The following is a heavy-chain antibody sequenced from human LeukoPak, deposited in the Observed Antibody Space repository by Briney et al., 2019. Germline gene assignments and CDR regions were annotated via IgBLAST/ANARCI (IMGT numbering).Heavy chain of an antibody. CDR1: GFTFSSYG. D-gene: IGHD2-15*01. CDR3: VYCSGGNCFHTVRGWTY. CDR2: IWYDGSNK. V-gene: IGHV3-30*02. Sequence: GGSLRLSCAASGFTFSSYGMHWVRQAPGKGLEWVAVIWYDGSNKYYADSVKGRFTISRDNSRNTLYLQLNSLTAEDTAVYYCVYCSGGNCFHTVRGWTYWGQGTLVTVSS. J-gene: IGHJ4*01.